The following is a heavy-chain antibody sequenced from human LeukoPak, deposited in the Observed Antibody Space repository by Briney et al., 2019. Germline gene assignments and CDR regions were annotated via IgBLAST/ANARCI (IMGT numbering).Heavy chain of an antibody. D-gene: IGHD3-10*02. J-gene: IGHJ4*02. CDR1: GGSFSGYY. CDR2: INHSGST. Sequence: SETLSLTCAVYGGSFSGYYWSWIRQPPGKGLEWIGEINHSGSTNYNPSLKSRVTISVDTSKNQFSLKLSSVTAADTAVYYCARGPMIGFDYWGQGTLVTVSS. V-gene: IGHV4-34*01. CDR3: ARGPMIGFDY.